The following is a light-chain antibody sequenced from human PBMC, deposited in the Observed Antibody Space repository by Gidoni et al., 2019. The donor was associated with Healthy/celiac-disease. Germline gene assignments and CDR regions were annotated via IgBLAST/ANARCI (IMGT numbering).Light chain of an antibody. V-gene: IGKV2-28*01. CDR2: LGS. CDR3: MQALQTPLFT. CDR1: QSLLHSNGYNY. Sequence: DIVMTQSPLSLLVTPGEPASISCRSSQSLLHSNGYNYLDWYLQKPGQSPQLLIYLGSNRASGVPDRFSGSGSGTDFTLKISRVEAEDVGVYYCMQALQTPLFTFGPGTKVEIK. J-gene: IGKJ3*01.